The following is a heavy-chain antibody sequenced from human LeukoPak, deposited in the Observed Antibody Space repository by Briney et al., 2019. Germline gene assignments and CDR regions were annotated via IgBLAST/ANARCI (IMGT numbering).Heavy chain of an antibody. CDR3: ATYSSGPRNYYFDY. V-gene: IGHV5-51*01. CDR2: IYPGDSDT. CDR1: GYSFISYW. D-gene: IGHD6-19*01. J-gene: IGHJ4*02. Sequence: GESLKISCKASGYSFISYWIGWVRQMPGKGLEWMGIIYPGDSDTRYRPSFQGQVTISADKSISTSYLQWSSLKASDTAMYYCATYSSGPRNYYFDYWGQGTLVTVSS.